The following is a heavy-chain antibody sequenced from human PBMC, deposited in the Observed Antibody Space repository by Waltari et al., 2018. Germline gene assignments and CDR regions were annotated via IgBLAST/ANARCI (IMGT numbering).Heavy chain of an antibody. CDR1: GFTFGAYE. CDR3: ARFRTHYDTFDY. D-gene: IGHD3-9*01. J-gene: IGHJ4*02. Sequence: EVELVESGGDLVQPGGSLRLSCEAAGFTFGAYEMIWVRQAPGKGLEWLTYISGGGGSAFYADSVKGRFTVSRDNTKESLYLQMTSLRVEDSAVYFCARFRTHYDTFDYWGRGTLVTVSS. V-gene: IGHV3-48*03. CDR2: ISGGGGSA.